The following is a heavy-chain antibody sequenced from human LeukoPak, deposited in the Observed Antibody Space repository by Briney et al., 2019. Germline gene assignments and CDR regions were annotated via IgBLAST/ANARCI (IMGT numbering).Heavy chain of an antibody. D-gene: IGHD3-22*01. CDR3: AGDPLYYYDSSGYSAEDY. Sequence: GGPLRLSCAASGFTFSSYSMNWVRQAPGKGLEWVSSISSGSSYIYYADSVKGRFTISRDNAKNSLYLQMNSLRAEDTAVYYCAGDPLYYYDSSGYSAEDYWGQGTLVTVSS. CDR2: ISSGSSYI. V-gene: IGHV3-21*01. J-gene: IGHJ4*02. CDR1: GFTFSSYS.